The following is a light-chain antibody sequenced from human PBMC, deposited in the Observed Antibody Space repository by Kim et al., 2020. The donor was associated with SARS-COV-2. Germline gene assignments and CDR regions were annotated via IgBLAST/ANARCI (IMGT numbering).Light chain of an antibody. V-gene: IGLV2-14*03. CDR2: DVV. CDR3: SSYTSSTTIV. CDR1: GSDLVGFNY. J-gene: IGLJ2*01. Sequence: GQPITISCTGSGSDLVGFNYVTWYQQHRDKAPKLIIYDVVHRPSGVSSRFSGSKSGYTASLSISGLEADDEAIYYCSSYTSSTTIVFGGGTQLTVL.